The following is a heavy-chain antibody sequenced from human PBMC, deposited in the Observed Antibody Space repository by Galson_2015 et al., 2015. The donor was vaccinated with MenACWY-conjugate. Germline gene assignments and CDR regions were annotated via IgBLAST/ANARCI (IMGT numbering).Heavy chain of an antibody. Sequence: ETLSLTCTVSGGSISTHYWSWFRQPPGKGLEWIAYIRDTGSLKNNPSLKSRVTMSADTSKNQFSLRLISVTAADTAVHYCARIPTWGSSYGYFYYWGQGMLVTVSS. V-gene: IGHV4-59*08. D-gene: IGHD5-18*01. J-gene: IGHJ4*02. CDR2: IRDTGSL. CDR1: GGSISTHY. CDR3: ARIPTWGSSYGYFYY.